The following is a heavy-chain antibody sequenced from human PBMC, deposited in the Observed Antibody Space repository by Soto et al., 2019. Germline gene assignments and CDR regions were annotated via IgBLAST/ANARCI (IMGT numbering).Heavy chain of an antibody. Sequence: KTSETLSLTCTVSGGSISSSSYYWGWIRQPPGKGLEWIGSIYYSGSTYYNPSLKSRVTISVDTSKNQFSLKLSSVTAADTAVYYCARQFLEWLYGAFDIWGQGTMVTVSS. CDR2: IYYSGST. D-gene: IGHD3-3*01. J-gene: IGHJ3*02. CDR1: GGSISSSSYY. CDR3: ARQFLEWLYGAFDI. V-gene: IGHV4-39*01.